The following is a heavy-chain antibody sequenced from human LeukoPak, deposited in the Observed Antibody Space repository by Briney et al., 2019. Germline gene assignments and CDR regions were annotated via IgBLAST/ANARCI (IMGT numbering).Heavy chain of an antibody. D-gene: IGHD2-2*01. J-gene: IGHJ4*02. V-gene: IGHV4-34*01. CDR1: GGSFSGYY. Sequence: SETLSLTCAVYGGSFSGYYWSWIRQPPGKGLEWIGEINHSGSTNYNPSLKNRVTISVDTSKNQFSLKLSSVTAADTAVYYCARGRKPQLLRPPRGFDYWGQGTLVTVSS. CDR3: ARGRKPQLLRPPRGFDY. CDR2: INHSGST.